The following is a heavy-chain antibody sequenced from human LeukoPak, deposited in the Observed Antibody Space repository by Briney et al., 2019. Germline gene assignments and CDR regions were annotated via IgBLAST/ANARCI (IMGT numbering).Heavy chain of an antibody. CDR2: ITGSGDNT. CDR1: GFTFSSYA. D-gene: IGHD2-2*01. V-gene: IGHV3-23*01. Sequence: GGSLRLSCAASGFTFSSYAMSWVRQAPGKGLEWVSTITGSGDNTYYADSVKGRFSISRDNSKNTLYLQMNSLRAEDTAVYYCARDGQASCPGGFDPWGQGTLVTVSS. J-gene: IGHJ5*02. CDR3: ARDGQASCPGGFDP.